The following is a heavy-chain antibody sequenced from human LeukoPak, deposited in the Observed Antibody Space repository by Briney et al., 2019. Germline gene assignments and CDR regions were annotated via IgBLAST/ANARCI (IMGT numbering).Heavy chain of an antibody. CDR2: ISYDGSNE. CDR1: GFIFSSFA. V-gene: IGHV3-30*04. J-gene: IGHJ4*02. CDR3: ARDGCTNGVCYYFDY. Sequence: AGGSLRLSCAASGFIFSSFAMHWVRQAPGKGLEWVAVISYDGSNENYADSVKGRFTISRDNSKNTLYLQMNSLRAEDTAVYYCARDGCTNGVCYYFDYWGQGTLVTVSS. D-gene: IGHD2-8*01.